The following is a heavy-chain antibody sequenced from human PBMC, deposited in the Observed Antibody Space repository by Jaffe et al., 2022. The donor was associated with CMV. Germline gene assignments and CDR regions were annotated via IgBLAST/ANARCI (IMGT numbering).Heavy chain of an antibody. CDR2: ISSSGSTI. V-gene: IGHV3-48*03. J-gene: IGHJ5*02. CDR1: GFTFSSYE. D-gene: IGHD3-10*01. CDR3: ARGGVVIIEGAHNWFDP. Sequence: EVQLVESGGGLVQPGGSLRLSCAASGFTFSSYEMNWVRQAPGKGLEWVSYISSSGSTIYYADSVKGRFTISRDNAKNSLYLQMNSLRAEDTAVYYCARGGVVIIEGAHNWFDPWGQGTLVTVSS.